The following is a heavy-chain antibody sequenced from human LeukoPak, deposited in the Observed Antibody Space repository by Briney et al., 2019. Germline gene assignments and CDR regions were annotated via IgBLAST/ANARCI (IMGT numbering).Heavy chain of an antibody. CDR1: GASIISNNW. CDR2: IWHSGTT. D-gene: IGHD4-17*01. Sequence: PSGTLSLTCAVSGASIISNNWWSWVRQPSGKGLEWIGEIWHSGTTNYNPSLKSRVTISVDKSTNPFSLKLNSVTAADTAVYYCMGADYGGHWGQGTLVTVSS. V-gene: IGHV4-4*02. CDR3: MGADYGGH. J-gene: IGHJ4*02.